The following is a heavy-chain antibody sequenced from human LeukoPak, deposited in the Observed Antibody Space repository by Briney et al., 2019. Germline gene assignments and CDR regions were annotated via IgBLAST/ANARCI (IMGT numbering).Heavy chain of an antibody. CDR1: GFTFSNSA. D-gene: IGHD6-19*01. Sequence: GGSLRLSCAASGFTFSNSAMSWVRQAPGKGLEWVSTLSGSGITTYYADSVKGRFTISRDNSKITLYLQMNTLRAEDSALYYCAKGIYSSGWSYFDYWGHGTLVTVSS. CDR2: LSGSGITT. CDR3: AKGIYSSGWSYFDY. V-gene: IGHV3-23*01. J-gene: IGHJ4*01.